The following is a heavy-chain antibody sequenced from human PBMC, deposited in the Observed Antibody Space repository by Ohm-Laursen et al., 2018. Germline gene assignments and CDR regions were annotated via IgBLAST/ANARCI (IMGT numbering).Heavy chain of an antibody. CDR1: GLTFSSYS. J-gene: IGHJ4*02. CDR3: ARESVALDY. Sequence: SLRLSCAASGLTFSSYSMNWVRQAPGKGLEWVSSISTSSSYIHYADSVKGRFTISRDNAKNSLYLQMNSLRAEDTAVYYCARESVALDYWGQGTLVTVSS. CDR2: ISTSSSYI. V-gene: IGHV3-21*01. D-gene: IGHD4-23*01.